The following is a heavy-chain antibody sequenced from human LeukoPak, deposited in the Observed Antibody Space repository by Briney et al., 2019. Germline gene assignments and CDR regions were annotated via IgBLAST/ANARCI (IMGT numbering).Heavy chain of an antibody. CDR2: INPNSGNT. CDR3: ARGYDSGSYYNNYYYYGMDV. J-gene: IGHJ6*02. CDR1: GYTFTGYY. Sequence: GASVKVSCKASGYTFTGYYIHWVRQAPGQGLEWMGWINPNSGNTGYAQKFQGRVTMTRNTSISTAYMELSSLRSEDTAMYYCARGYDSGSYYNNYYYYGMDVWGQGTTVTVSS. V-gene: IGHV1-8*02. D-gene: IGHD3-10*01.